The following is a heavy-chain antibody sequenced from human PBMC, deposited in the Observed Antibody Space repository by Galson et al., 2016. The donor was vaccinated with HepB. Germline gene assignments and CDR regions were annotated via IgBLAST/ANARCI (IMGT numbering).Heavy chain of an antibody. CDR2: IWYDGSNK. J-gene: IGHJ4*02. CDR3: ARDPPTGTTNPPDY. CDR1: GFTFSSYA. D-gene: IGHD4-17*01. Sequence: SLRLSCAASGFTFSSYAMHWVRQAPGKGLEWVAVIWYDGSNKYYADSVKGRFTISRDNSKNTVYLQMNSLRAEDTAVYYCARDPPTGTTNPPDYWGQGTLATVSS. V-gene: IGHV3-33*01.